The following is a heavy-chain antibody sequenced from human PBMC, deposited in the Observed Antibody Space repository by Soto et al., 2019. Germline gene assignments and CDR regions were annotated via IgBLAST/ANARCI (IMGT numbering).Heavy chain of an antibody. CDR1: GGSFSGYY. CDR3: ARGGYCSGGSCYPFDY. D-gene: IGHD2-15*01. CDR2: INHSGST. V-gene: IGHV4-34*01. J-gene: IGHJ4*02. Sequence: SETLSLTCAVYGGSFSGYYWSWIRQPPGKGLEWMGEINHSGSTNYNPSLKSRVTISVDTSKNQFSLKLSSVTAADTAVYYCARGGYCSGGSCYPFDYWGQGTLVTVSS.